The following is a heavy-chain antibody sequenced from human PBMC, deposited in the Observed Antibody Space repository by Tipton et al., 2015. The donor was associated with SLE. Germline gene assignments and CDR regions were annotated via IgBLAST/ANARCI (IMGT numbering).Heavy chain of an antibody. D-gene: IGHD1-26*01. CDR2: MSSSGGA. CDR1: VASIGSHY. CDR3: ARDLGFDYLDY. Sequence: LRLSCTVSVASIGSHYWSWIRQPPGKGLEWIGYMSSSGGANYNPSLKSRVSISLDTSKNQFSLRLSSVTAADTAVYYCARDLGFDYLDYWGQGTLVTVSS. J-gene: IGHJ4*01. V-gene: IGHV4-59*11.